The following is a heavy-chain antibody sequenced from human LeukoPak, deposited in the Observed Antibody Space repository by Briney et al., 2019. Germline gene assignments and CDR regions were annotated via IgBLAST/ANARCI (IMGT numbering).Heavy chain of an antibody. Sequence: KPSQTLSLTCTVSGGSMTSSGYYWTWMRQPPGEGLEWIGSISHSGSTYYNSSLRSRVTISEDRSENHLSLNLKTVTAADTAVYYCARGTVAAGTCWFGPWGQGTLVTVSS. V-gene: IGHV4-30-2*01. CDR1: GGSMTSSGYY. CDR2: ISHSGST. J-gene: IGHJ5*02. D-gene: IGHD6-13*01. CDR3: ARGTVAAGTCWFGP.